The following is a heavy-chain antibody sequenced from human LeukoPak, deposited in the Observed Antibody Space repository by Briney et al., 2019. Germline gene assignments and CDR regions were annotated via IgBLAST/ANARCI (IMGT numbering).Heavy chain of an antibody. CDR3: ARVFYCSGGSCYSGPFDY. J-gene: IGHJ4*02. Sequence: PGGSLRLSCTASGFTVSSNYMSWVRQAPGKGLEWVSVIYSGGSTYYADSVKGRFTISRDNSKNTLFLQMNSLRAEDTAVYDCARVFYCSGGSCYSGPFDYWGQGTLVTVSS. V-gene: IGHV3-53*01. CDR1: GFTVSSNY. CDR2: IYSGGST. D-gene: IGHD2-15*01.